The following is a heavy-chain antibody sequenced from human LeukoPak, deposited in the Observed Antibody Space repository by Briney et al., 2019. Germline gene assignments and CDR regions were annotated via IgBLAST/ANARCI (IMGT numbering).Heavy chain of an antibody. CDR2: INPNSGAT. Sequence: GASVEVSCKASGYTFTGYYIHWVRQAPGQGLEWMGWINPNSGATNYAQKFQGRVTITADESTSTAYMELSSLRSEDTAVYYCARGPRLRGMVRGVIDYYYMDVWGKGTTVTISS. V-gene: IGHV1-2*02. J-gene: IGHJ6*03. CDR1: GYTFTGYY. D-gene: IGHD3-10*01. CDR3: ARGPRLRGMVRGVIDYYYMDV.